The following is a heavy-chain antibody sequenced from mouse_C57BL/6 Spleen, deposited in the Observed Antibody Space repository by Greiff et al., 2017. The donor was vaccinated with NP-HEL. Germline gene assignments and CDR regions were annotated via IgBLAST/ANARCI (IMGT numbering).Heavy chain of an antibody. D-gene: IGHD3-2*02. CDR1: GFNIKDYY. CDR2: IDPEDGDT. J-gene: IGHJ3*01. Sequence: EVQLQQSGAELVRPGASVKLSCTASGFNIKDYYMHWVKQRPEQGLEWIGRIDPEDGDTAYAPKFQGKATMTAATSSNTAYLQLSSLTSEDTAGYYCTTRGTAQAAWFAYWGQGTLVTVSA. CDR3: TTRGTAQAAWFAY. V-gene: IGHV14-1*01.